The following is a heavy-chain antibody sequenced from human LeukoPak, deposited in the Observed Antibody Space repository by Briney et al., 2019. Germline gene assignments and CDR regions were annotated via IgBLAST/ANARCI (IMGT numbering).Heavy chain of an antibody. CDR2: ISGSGGST. CDR1: GFTFSSYA. Sequence: GGSLRLSCAASGFTFSSYAMSWVRQAPGKGLEWVSAISGSGGSTYYADSVKGRFTISRDNSKNTLYLQMNSLRAEDTAVYYCAKDRNYDSSGYRPQQGPFFDYWGQGTLVTVSS. J-gene: IGHJ4*02. D-gene: IGHD3-22*01. V-gene: IGHV3-23*01. CDR3: AKDRNYDSSGYRPQQGPFFDY.